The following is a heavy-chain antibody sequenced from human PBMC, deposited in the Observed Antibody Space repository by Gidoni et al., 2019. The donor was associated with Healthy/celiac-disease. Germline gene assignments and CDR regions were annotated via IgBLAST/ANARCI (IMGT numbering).Heavy chain of an antibody. CDR1: GYTFTGYY. CDR3: ARDHVPWAHCGGDCYSRWFDP. J-gene: IGHJ5*02. Sequence: QVQLVQSGAEVKKPGASVKVSCQASGYTFTGYYMHSVRQAPGQGLEWMGWINPNSGGTNYAQKFQGRVTMTRDTSISTAYMELSRLRSDDTAVYYCARDHVPWAHCGGDCYSRWFDPWGQGTLVTVSS. CDR2: INPNSGGT. V-gene: IGHV1-2*02. D-gene: IGHD2-21*02.